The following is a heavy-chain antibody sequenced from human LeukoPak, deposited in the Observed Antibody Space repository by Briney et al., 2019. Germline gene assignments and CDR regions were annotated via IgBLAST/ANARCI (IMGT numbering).Heavy chain of an antibody. CDR2: INPSGGST. V-gene: IGHV1-46*01. D-gene: IGHD6-19*01. CDR3: ARDYNFGAVAGTFDY. CDR1: GYTFTSYY. J-gene: IGHJ4*02. Sequence: ASVKVSCKASGYTFTSYYMHWVRQAPGQGLEWMGIINPSGGSTSYAQKLQGRVTMTRDTSTSTVYMELSSLRSEDTAVYYCARDYNFGAVAGTFDYWGQGTLVTVSS.